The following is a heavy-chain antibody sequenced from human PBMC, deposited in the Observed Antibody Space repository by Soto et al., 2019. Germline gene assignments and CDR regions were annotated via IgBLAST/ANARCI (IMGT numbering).Heavy chain of an antibody. CDR3: AEREAAGRPFDY. D-gene: IGHD6-13*01. CDR1: GFTFTSSA. CDR2: IVVGSGNT. Sequence: SVKVSCKASGFTFTSSAVQWVRQARGQRLEWIGWIVVGSGNTNYAQKFQERVTITRDMSTSTAYMELSSLRSEDTAVYYCAEREAAGRPFDYWGQATLVTVSS. V-gene: IGHV1-58*01. J-gene: IGHJ4*02.